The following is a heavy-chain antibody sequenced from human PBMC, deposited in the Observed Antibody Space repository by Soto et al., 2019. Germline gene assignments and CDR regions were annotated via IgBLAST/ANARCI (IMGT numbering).Heavy chain of an antibody. Sequence: QVQLVQSGAEVKKPGASVKVSCKASGYTFTSYYMHWVRQAPGQGLEWMGIINPSGGSTSYAQKFPGRVTMTRDTSTSTVYMELSSLRSEDTAVYYCARVGYYYDSSGRYWYFDLWGRGTLVTVSS. D-gene: IGHD3-22*01. CDR3: ARVGYYYDSSGRYWYFDL. CDR2: INPSGGST. J-gene: IGHJ2*01. V-gene: IGHV1-46*01. CDR1: GYTFTSYY.